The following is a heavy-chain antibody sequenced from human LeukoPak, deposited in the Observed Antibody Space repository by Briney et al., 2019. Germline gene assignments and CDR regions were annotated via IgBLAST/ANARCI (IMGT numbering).Heavy chain of an antibody. CDR3: AREWKMATIPAGGCYYGMDV. V-gene: IGHV1-69*04. Sequence: SVKVSCKASGGTFSSYAISWVRQAPGQGLEWMGRIIPIFGIANYAQKFQGRVTITADKSTSTAYMELSSLRSEDTAVYYCAREWKMATIPAGGCYYGMDVWGQGTTVTVSS. CDR1: GGTFSSYA. J-gene: IGHJ6*02. CDR2: IIPIFGIA. D-gene: IGHD5-24*01.